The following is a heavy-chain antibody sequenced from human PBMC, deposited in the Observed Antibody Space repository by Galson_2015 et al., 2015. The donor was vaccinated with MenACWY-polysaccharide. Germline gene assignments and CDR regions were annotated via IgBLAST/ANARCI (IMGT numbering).Heavy chain of an antibody. V-gene: IGHV1-8*02. CDR1: TFTSYG. Sequence: TFTSYGISWVRQATGQGLEWMGWMNPNSGNTGYAQKFQGRVTMTRNTSISTAYMELSSLRSEDTAVYYCARGLGYSGYWGQGTLVTVSS. D-gene: IGHD5-12*01. J-gene: IGHJ4*02. CDR3: ARGLGYSGY. CDR2: MNPNSGNT.